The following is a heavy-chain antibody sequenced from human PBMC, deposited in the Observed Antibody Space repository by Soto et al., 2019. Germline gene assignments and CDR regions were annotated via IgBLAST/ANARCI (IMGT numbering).Heavy chain of an antibody. CDR1: GGTFSSYA. CDR2: ITPIFGTA. Sequence: ASVKVSCKASGGTFSSYAISWVRQAPGQGLEWMGGITPIFGTANYAQKFQGRVTITADESTSAAYMELSSLRSEDTAVYYCAREGVEMATIMYYYGMDVWGQGTTVTVSS. V-gene: IGHV1-69*13. D-gene: IGHD5-12*01. J-gene: IGHJ6*02. CDR3: AREGVEMATIMYYYGMDV.